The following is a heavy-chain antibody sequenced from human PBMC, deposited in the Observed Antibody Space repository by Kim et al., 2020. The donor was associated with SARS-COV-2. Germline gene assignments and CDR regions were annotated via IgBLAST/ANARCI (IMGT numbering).Heavy chain of an antibody. Sequence: ASVKVSCKASGYTFADHYIHWVRQAPGQGLEWMGWINCNSGYTKNAEKFQGRVTMTRDTTINTAYMDLSRLTSDDTAMYYCARDDSSALPIDYWGHGTLVTVSS. J-gene: IGHJ4*01. V-gene: IGHV1-2*02. CDR2: INCNSGYT. D-gene: IGHD3-22*01. CDR3: ARDDSSALPIDY. CDR1: GYTFADHY.